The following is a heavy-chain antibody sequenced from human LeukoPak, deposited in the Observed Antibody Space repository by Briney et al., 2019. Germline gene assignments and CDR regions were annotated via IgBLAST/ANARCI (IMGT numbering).Heavy chain of an antibody. CDR3: AKDPDYGLVDY. Sequence: GGSLRLSCAASGFTFSSYAMSWVRQAPGKGLEGGSAISGSGGSTYYADSVKGRFTISRDNSKNTLYLQMNSLRAEDTAVYYCAKDPDYGLVDYWGQGTLVTVSS. V-gene: IGHV3-23*01. CDR1: GFTFSSYA. J-gene: IGHJ4*02. CDR2: ISGSGGST. D-gene: IGHD4-17*01.